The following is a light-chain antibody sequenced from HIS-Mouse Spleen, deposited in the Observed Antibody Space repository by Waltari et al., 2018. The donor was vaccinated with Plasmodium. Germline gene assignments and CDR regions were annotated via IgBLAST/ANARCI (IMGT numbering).Light chain of an antibody. CDR3: CSYAGSSTNWV. CDR1: SRDVGSYTL. J-gene: IGLJ3*02. V-gene: IGLV2-23*01. CDR2: EGS. Sequence: QSALTQPASVSGSPGQSITLSCTGTSRDVGSYTLVPWYQQPPGKAPKLMIYEGSKRPSGVSNRFSGSKSGNTASLTISGLQAEDEADYYCCSYAGSSTNWVFGGGTKLTVL.